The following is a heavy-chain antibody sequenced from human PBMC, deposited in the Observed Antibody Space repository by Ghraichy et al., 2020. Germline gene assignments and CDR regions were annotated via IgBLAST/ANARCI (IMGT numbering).Heavy chain of an antibody. CDR2: ISARSSVI. CDR3: ARGLSSLQYGMDV. Sequence: RGSLRLSCAASGFDFDRHSMSWVRQAPGKGLEWVSYISARSSVIFYADSVKGRFTISRDNDRESLYLQMNSLRDEDTAVYYCARGLSSLQYGMDVWGQGTTVIVSS. V-gene: IGHV3-48*02. J-gene: IGHJ6*02. CDR1: GFDFDRHS.